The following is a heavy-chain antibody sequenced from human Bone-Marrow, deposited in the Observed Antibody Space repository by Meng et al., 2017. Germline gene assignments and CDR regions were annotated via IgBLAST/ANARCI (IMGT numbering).Heavy chain of an antibody. D-gene: IGHD2-15*01. CDR3: ARGGNGWLDYFDY. Sequence: SVKVSCKASGGTFSSYAISWVRQAPGQGLEWMGGIIPIFGTANYAQKFQGRVTITADESTSTAYMELSSLRSEDTAVYYCARGGNGWLDYFDYWGQGTPVTVSS. CDR2: IIPIFGTA. CDR1: GGTFSSYA. J-gene: IGHJ4*02. V-gene: IGHV1-69*13.